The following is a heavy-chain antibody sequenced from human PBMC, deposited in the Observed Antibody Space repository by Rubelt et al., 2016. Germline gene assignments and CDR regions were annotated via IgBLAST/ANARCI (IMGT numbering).Heavy chain of an antibody. CDR3: STADSSSWYDATDT. V-gene: IGHV1-24*01. Sequence: QVQLVQSGAVLKKPGASVKVSCKVSGDTLSVFSIHWVRQAPGKGLEWMGGFDGEDGETVYAKNFQGRLRMTEDTSTDTAYMELSRLTAADTAVYYCSTADSSSWYDATDTWGQGTMVTVSS. CDR2: FDGEDGET. CDR1: GDTLSVFS. D-gene: IGHD6-13*01. J-gene: IGHJ3*02.